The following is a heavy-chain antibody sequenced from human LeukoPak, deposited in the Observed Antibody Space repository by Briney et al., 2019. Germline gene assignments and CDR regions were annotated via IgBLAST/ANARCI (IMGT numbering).Heavy chain of an antibody. J-gene: IGHJ4*02. Sequence: PGGSLRLSCAASGFTFSSYIMNWVRQAPGKGLEWVSSISSSSSYIYYANTVKGRLATSRDNATNSLYLQKNRLRAEDTAVYYCARDRYYDSSGYYYVYYFDYWGQGTLVTVSS. D-gene: IGHD3-22*01. CDR3: ARDRYYDSSGYYYVYYFDY. CDR2: ISSSSSYI. CDR1: GFTFSSYI. V-gene: IGHV3-21*01.